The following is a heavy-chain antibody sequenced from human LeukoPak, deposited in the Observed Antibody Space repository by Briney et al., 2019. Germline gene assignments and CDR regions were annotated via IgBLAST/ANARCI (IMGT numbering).Heavy chain of an antibody. Sequence: GGSLRLSCAASGFTFDDYGMSWVRQAPGKGLEWVSVIYTGDSTYYANSVKGRFTISRDNSQRMLYLQMNSLRAEDTSVYYCASSTSTPGGFDFWGQGTLVTVSS. J-gene: IGHJ4*02. V-gene: IGHV3-66*01. CDR3: ASSTSTPGGFDF. CDR2: IYTGDST. CDR1: GFTFDDYG. D-gene: IGHD2-2*01.